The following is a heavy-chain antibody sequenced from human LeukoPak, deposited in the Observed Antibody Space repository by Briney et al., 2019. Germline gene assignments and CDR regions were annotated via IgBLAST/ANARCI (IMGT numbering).Heavy chain of an antibody. Sequence: ASVKVSCKASGYTFTGYYMHWVRQAPGQGLEWMGWINPNSGGTNYAQKFQGRVTMTRDTSISTAYMELSRLRSDDTAVYYCARRAITMVRGVVGAGFDYWGQGTLVTVSS. CDR3: ARRAITMVRGVVGAGFDY. J-gene: IGHJ4*02. CDR1: GYTFTGYY. V-gene: IGHV1-2*02. D-gene: IGHD3-10*01. CDR2: INPNSGGT.